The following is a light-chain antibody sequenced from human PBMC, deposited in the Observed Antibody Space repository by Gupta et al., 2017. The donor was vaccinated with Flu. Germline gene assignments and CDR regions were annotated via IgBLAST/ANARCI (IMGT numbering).Light chain of an antibody. V-gene: IGKV1-39*01. J-gene: IGKJ1*01. Sequence: DIQLTQSPSSLSASVGDRVTITCRASQSISSDLHWYQQKPGKAPKLLIYAASSLQSGVPSRFSGSGSETEFTLTISRLQPEDFATYYCQHRDSSPLTFGQGTQVEIK. CDR2: AAS. CDR1: QSISSD. CDR3: QHRDSSPLT.